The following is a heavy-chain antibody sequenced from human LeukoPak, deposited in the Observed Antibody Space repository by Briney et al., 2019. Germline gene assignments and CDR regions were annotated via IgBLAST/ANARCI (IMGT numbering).Heavy chain of an antibody. D-gene: IGHD2-15*01. Sequence: GGSLSLSCEASGFSFSTYNMNWVRQAPGKGLEWVGFIRSKAYGGTTEYAASVKGRFTISRDDSKSIAYLQMNSLKTEDTAVYYCTRGKGDQGWYWGQGTLVTVSS. CDR2: IRSKAYGGTT. CDR3: TRGKGDQGWY. V-gene: IGHV3-49*04. CDR1: GFSFSTYN. J-gene: IGHJ4*02.